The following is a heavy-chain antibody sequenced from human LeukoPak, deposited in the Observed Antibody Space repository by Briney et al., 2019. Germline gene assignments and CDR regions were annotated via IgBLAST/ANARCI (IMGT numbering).Heavy chain of an antibody. CDR3: ARGSVELASMPSMDY. Sequence: PGGSLRLSCAASGFTFSSYAMHWVRQAPGKGLEYASAISSNGGSTYYANSVKGRFTISRDNSKNTLYLQMGSLRAEDMAVYYCARGSVELASMPSMDYWGQGTLVTVSS. CDR2: ISSNGGST. J-gene: IGHJ4*02. CDR1: GFTFSSYA. V-gene: IGHV3-64*01. D-gene: IGHD1-7*01.